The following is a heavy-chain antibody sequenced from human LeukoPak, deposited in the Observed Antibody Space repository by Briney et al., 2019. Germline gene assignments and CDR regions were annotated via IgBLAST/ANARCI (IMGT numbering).Heavy chain of an antibody. CDR3: ARDPRNVGLAP. J-gene: IGHJ5*02. D-gene: IGHD2-15*01. CDR1: GFSLSGYW. V-gene: IGHV3-74*01. CDR2: NNGDGSTT. Sequence: GGSLRLSCVASGFSLSGYWMYWVRQAPGKGLMYISRNNGDGSTTNYADVVKGRFTMSRDNVKNTLYLQMNSLRVEDTAVNYCARDPRNVGLAPWGQGTLVTVSS.